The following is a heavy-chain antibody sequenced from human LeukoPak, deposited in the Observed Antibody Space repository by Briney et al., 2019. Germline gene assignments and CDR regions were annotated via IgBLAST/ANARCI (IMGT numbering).Heavy chain of an antibody. J-gene: IGHJ5*02. CDR1: GFTFSSYW. CDR3: ARAKGSSTYYDFWSGYCWFDP. V-gene: IGHV3-7*01. CDR2: IKQDGSEK. D-gene: IGHD3-3*01. Sequence: GGSLRLSCAAPGFTFSSYWMSWVRQAPGKGLEWVANIKQDGSEKYYVDSVKGRFTISRDNAKNSLYLQMNSLRAEGTAVYYCARAKGSSTYYDFWSGYCWFDPWGQGTLVTVSS.